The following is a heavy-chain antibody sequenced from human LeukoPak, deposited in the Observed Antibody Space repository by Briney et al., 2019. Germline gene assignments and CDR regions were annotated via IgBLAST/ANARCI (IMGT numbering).Heavy chain of an antibody. D-gene: IGHD6-19*01. Sequence: SETLSLTCTVSGVSISSYYWSWLRQPAGKGLEWIGRIYTSGSTNYNPSLKSRVTMSVDTSKNQFSLKLSSVTAADTAVYYCARSYGIAVAGTPYYYYYMDVWGKGTTVTVSS. J-gene: IGHJ6*03. CDR2: IYTSGST. CDR3: ARSYGIAVAGTPYYYYYMDV. V-gene: IGHV4-4*07. CDR1: GVSISSYY.